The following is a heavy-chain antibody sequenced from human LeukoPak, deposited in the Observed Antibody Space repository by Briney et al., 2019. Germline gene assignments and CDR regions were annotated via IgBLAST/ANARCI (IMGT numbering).Heavy chain of an antibody. Sequence: SETLSLTCAVYGGSFSGYYWTWIRQPPGKGLEWIGEINHSGSTNYNPSLKSRVTISVDTSKNQFSLKLSSVTAADTAVYYCASKKRYSSGWAHFDDWGQGTLATVSS. J-gene: IGHJ4*02. CDR2: INHSGST. CDR3: ASKKRYSSGWAHFDD. CDR1: GGSFSGYY. D-gene: IGHD6-19*01. V-gene: IGHV4-34*01.